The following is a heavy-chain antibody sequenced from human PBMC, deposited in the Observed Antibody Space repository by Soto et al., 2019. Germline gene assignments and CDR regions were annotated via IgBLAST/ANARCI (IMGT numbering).Heavy chain of an antibody. J-gene: IGHJ5*02. Sequence: LSLTCTVSGGSISSSSYYWGWIRQPPGKGLEWIGIIYYSGSTYYNPSLKSRVTISVDTSKNQFSLKLSSVTAADTAVYYCARLVRRDFWSGYSPSNWFDPWGQGTLVTVSS. CDR1: GGSISSSSYY. V-gene: IGHV4-39*01. D-gene: IGHD3-3*01. CDR2: IYYSGST. CDR3: ARLVRRDFWSGYSPSNWFDP.